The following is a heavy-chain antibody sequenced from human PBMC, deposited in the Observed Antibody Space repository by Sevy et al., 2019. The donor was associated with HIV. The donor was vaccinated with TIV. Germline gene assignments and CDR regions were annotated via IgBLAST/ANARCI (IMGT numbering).Heavy chain of an antibody. Sequence: SETLSLTCTVSGGSISSYYWSWIRQPPGKGLEWIGYIYYSGSTNYNPSLKSRVTISVDTSKNQFSLKLSSVTAADTAVYYCAGERWGKVVPAAEGNYFDYWGQGTLVTVSS. D-gene: IGHD2-2*01. V-gene: IGHV4-59*12. CDR2: IYYSGST. CDR1: GGSISSYY. CDR3: AGERWGKVVPAAEGNYFDY. J-gene: IGHJ4*02.